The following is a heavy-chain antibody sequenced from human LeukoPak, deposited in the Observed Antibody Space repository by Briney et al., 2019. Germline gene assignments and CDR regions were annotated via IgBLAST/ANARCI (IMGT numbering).Heavy chain of an antibody. V-gene: IGHV4-59*08. CDR2: IYYTGST. CDR3: ARQNSGYYFDY. CDR1: GGSISSYY. Sequence: PSETLSLTCTVSGGSISSYYWSWIRQPPGKGLEWIGYIYYTGSTNYNPSLKSRITISVDSSKNQFSLKLSSVTAADTAVYYCARQNSGYYFDYWGQGTLVTVSS. D-gene: IGHD5-12*01. J-gene: IGHJ4*02.